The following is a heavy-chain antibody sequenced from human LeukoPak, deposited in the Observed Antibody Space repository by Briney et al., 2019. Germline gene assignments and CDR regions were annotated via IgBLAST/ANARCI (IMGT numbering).Heavy chain of an antibody. CDR2: IYHSGST. CDR3: ARGCLLRYFDWLLFSSSESATFDP. J-gene: IGHJ5*02. V-gene: IGHV4-38-2*02. D-gene: IGHD3-9*01. CDR1: GYSISSGYY. Sequence: SETLSLTCTVSGYSISSGYYWGWIRQPPGKGLEWIGSIYHSGSTYYNPSLKSRVTISVDTSKNQFSLKLSSVTAADTAVYYCARGCLLRYFDWLLFSSSESATFDPWGQGTLVTVSS.